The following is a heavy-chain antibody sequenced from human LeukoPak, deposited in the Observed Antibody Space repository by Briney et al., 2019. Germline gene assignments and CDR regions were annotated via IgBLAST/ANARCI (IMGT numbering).Heavy chain of an antibody. CDR2: IIPIFGTA. V-gene: IGHV1-69*05. Sequence: SVKVSCKASGGTFSSYAISWVRQAPGQGLEWMGGIIPIFGTANYAQKFQGRVTITTDESTSTAYMELSSLRSEDTAVYYCARGSSSWYRLGYYFDYWGQGTLVTVSS. CDR1: GGTFSSYA. J-gene: IGHJ4*02. D-gene: IGHD6-13*01. CDR3: ARGSSSWYRLGYYFDY.